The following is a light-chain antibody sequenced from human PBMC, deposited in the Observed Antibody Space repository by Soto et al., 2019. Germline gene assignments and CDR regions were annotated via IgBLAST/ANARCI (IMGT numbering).Light chain of an antibody. CDR2: QAS. J-gene: IGKJ1*01. CDR1: ESVSRW. Sequence: DIQMTQSPSTLSASVGDRVTITCRASESVSRWLDWYQQKPGRTPKLLIYQASTLETGVPSRFSGSGSGTEFAITSSSLQPDDFATYYCQQYNAYSQAFGQGTKVEIK. V-gene: IGKV1-5*03. CDR3: QQYNAYSQA.